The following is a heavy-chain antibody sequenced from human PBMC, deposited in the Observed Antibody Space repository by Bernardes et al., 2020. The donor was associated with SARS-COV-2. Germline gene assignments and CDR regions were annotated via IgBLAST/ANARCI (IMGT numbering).Heavy chain of an antibody. V-gene: IGHV1-2*06. CDR2: INPYSGGT. CDR1: GYTFTGYQ. D-gene: IGHD2-15*01. CDR3: ARVGVASDAFDI. Sequence: ASVKVSCEASGYTFTGYQMHWLRQAPGQGLEWMGRINPYSGGTIYAQKFQDRVRLTRDTSINTAYMELSRLTSDDTAVYSCARVGVASDAFDIWGQGTMVTVSS. J-gene: IGHJ3*02.